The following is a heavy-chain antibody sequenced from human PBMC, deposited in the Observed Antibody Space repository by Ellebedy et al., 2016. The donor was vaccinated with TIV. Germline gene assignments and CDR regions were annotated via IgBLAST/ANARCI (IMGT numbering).Heavy chain of an antibody. Sequence: SETLSLXCAVYGGSFSGYYWSWIRQPPGKGLEWIGEINHSRSTNYNPSLKSRVTISVDTSKNQFSLKLSSVTAADTAVYYCARYSSSSGLWGQGTLVTVSS. CDR1: GGSFSGYY. CDR3: ARYSSSSGL. CDR2: INHSRST. D-gene: IGHD6-6*01. J-gene: IGHJ4*02. V-gene: IGHV4-34*01.